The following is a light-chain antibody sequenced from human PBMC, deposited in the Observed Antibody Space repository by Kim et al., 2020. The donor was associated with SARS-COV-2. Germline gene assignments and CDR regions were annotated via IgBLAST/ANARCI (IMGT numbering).Light chain of an antibody. CDR2: DAS. Sequence: SPGESATPSCRASQSVSSYLAWYQQKPGQAPRLLIYDASNRATGIPARFSGSGCGTDFTLTISSLEPEDFAVYYCQQRSNWPPLTFGGGTKVDIK. CDR1: QSVSSY. CDR3: QQRSNWPPLT. V-gene: IGKV3-11*01. J-gene: IGKJ4*01.